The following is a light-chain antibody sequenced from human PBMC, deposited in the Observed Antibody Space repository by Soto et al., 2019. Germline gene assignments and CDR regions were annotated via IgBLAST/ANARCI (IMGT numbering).Light chain of an antibody. Sequence: QSVLTQPAPVSGSPGQSITIPCTGTSGDVGSYNLVSWYQQHPGKAPKLLIYEVTERPSGVSNRFSGSKSGNSASLTIFWLQPDDEADYYCCSYAGNSEVFGTGTKVTVL. CDR3: CSYAGNSEV. CDR2: EVT. CDR1: SGDVGSYNL. J-gene: IGLJ1*01. V-gene: IGLV2-23*02.